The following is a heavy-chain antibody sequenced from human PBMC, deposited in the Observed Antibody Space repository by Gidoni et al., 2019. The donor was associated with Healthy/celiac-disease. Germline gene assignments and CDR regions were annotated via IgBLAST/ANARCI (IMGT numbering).Heavy chain of an antibody. CDR2: IYYSGST. CDR1: GGSISSYY. Sequence: QVKLQESDPGMVKPSETLAPTCTVSGGSISSYYCSWIRQPPGKGLEWIGYIYYSGSTIYNPSLKSRVTISVDTSKNQFSLKLSSVTAADTAVYYCASDTQWGQGTLVTVSS. V-gene: IGHV4-59*01. J-gene: IGHJ4*02. CDR3: ASDTQ.